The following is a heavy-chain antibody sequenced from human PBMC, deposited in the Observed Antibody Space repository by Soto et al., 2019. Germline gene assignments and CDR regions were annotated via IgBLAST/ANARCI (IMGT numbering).Heavy chain of an antibody. CDR2: INAGNGNT. V-gene: IGHV1-3*01. CDR3: ARVRTVVSRLDYYYGMDV. CDR1: GYTFTSYA. J-gene: IGHJ6*02. D-gene: IGHD2-15*01. Sequence: ASVKVSCKASGYTFTSYAMHWVRQAPGQRLEWMGWINAGNGNTKYSQKFQGRVTITRDTSASTAYMELSSLRSEDTAVYYCARVRTVVSRLDYYYGMDVWGQGTTVTVS.